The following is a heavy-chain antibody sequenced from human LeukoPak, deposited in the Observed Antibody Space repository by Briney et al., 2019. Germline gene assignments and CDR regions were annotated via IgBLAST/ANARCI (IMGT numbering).Heavy chain of an antibody. J-gene: IGHJ6*02. CDR3: AKGHYRGIYYYYGMDV. CDR1: GFTFSSYA. V-gene: IGHV3-30*18. Sequence: GGSLRLSCAASGFTFSSYAMSWVRQAPGKGLEWVAVISYDGSNKYYADSVKGRFTISRDNSKNTLYLQMNSLRAEDTAVYYCAKGHYRGIYYYYGMDVWGQGTTVTVSS. CDR2: ISYDGSNK. D-gene: IGHD4-23*01.